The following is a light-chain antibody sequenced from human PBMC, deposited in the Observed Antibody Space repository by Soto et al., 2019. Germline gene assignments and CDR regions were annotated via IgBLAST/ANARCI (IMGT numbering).Light chain of an antibody. CDR3: SSYTSSSTLV. CDR2: DVS. V-gene: IGLV2-14*03. J-gene: IGLJ1*01. CDR1: SSDIGGYNY. Sequence: QSALTQPASVSGSPGQSITISCTGTSSDIGGYNYVSWYQQHPGKAPKLMIYDVSNRPSGVSNRFSGSKFGNTASLTISGHQAEEEADYCCSSYTSSSTLVFGAGTKLTV.